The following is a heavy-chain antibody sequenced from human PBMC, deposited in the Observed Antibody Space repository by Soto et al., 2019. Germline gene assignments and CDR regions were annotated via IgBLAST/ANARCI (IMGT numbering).Heavy chain of an antibody. CDR3: ARAEDYYDSKYYFDY. CDR2: IYYSGST. J-gene: IGHJ4*02. CDR1: GGSISSGGYY. D-gene: IGHD3-22*01. V-gene: IGHV4-31*03. Sequence: SETLSLTCTVSGGSISSGGYYWSWIRQHPGKGLEWIGYIYYSGSTYYNPSLKSRVTISVDTSKNQFSLKLSSVTAADTAVYYCARAEDYYDSKYYFDYWGQGTLVTVSS.